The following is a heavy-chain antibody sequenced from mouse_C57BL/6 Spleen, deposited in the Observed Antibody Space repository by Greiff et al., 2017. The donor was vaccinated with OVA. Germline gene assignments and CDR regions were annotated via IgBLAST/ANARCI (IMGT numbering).Heavy chain of an antibody. J-gene: IGHJ3*01. D-gene: IGHD1-1*01. CDR1: GYSITSGYY. CDR3: ARVDYGRFAY. V-gene: IGHV3-6*01. Sequence: EVKLVESGPGLVKPSQSLSLTCSVTGYSITSGYYWNWIRQFPGNKLEWMGYISYAGSNNYNPSLKNRISITRDTSKNQFFMKLNSVTTEDTATYYCARVDYGRFAYWGQGTLVTVSA. CDR2: ISYAGSN.